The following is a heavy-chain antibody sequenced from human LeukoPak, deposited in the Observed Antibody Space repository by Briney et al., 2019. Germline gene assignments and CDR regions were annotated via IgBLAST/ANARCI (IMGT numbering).Heavy chain of an antibody. D-gene: IGHD1-7*01. CDR1: GGTFTSYA. Sequence: SVKVSCKASGGTFTSYASSWVRQAPGQGLDWMGGTIPIFGTANYAQKFQGRVTITTDESTSTAYMELSSLRSEDTAVYYCAIKTTWPRHKYYFDYWIQGTLVTVSS. CDR3: AIKTTWPRHKYYFDY. V-gene: IGHV1-69*05. CDR2: TIPIFGTA. J-gene: IGHJ4*02.